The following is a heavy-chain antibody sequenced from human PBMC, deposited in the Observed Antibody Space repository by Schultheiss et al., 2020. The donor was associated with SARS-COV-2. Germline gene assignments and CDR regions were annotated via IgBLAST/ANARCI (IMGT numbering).Heavy chain of an antibody. CDR2: ISYDGSNK. CDR3: ARVGRYYGSGTYYYYYMDV. Sequence: GESLKISCAASGFTFSSYAMHWVRQAPGKGLEWVAVISYDGSNKYYADSVKGRFTISRDNSKNTLYLQMNSLRAEDTAVYYCARVGRYYGSGTYYYYYMDVWGKGTTVTVSS. J-gene: IGHJ6*03. CDR1: GFTFSSYA. D-gene: IGHD3-10*01. V-gene: IGHV3-30*01.